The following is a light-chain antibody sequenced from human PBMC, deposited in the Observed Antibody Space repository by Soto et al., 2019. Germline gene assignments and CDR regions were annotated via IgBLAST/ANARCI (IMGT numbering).Light chain of an antibody. CDR3: HQRQSWPRT. CDR1: QTVSGN. Sequence: EIVMTQSPASLSVSAGERATLSCRASQTVSGNLAWYQQKPGQAPRLLIYGASTRATGIPARFSASGTGTDFTLTISDVQPEDFAVYYCHQRQSWPRTFGQGTKVDIK. J-gene: IGKJ1*01. V-gene: IGKV3-15*01. CDR2: GAS.